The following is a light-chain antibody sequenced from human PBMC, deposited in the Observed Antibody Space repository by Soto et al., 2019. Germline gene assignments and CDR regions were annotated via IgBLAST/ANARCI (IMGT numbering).Light chain of an antibody. Sequence: QSVLTQPPSASGTPGQRVNISCSGSSSNIGSNYVYWYRQFPGTAPKLLIQRNNQRPPGVPARFSGSKYGTAASLAISGLRSEDEADYYCGGWDDSLSAPVFGGGTKLTVL. V-gene: IGLV1-47*01. J-gene: IGLJ2*01. CDR3: GGWDDSLSAPV. CDR1: SSNIGSNY. CDR2: RNN.